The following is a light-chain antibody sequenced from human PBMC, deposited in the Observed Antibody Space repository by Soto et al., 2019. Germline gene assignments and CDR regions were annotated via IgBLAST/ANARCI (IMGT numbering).Light chain of an antibody. J-gene: IGKJ5*01. V-gene: IGKV3-20*01. CDR1: QSVSSS. CDR2: GAS. Sequence: VLTQSPGTLSLSPGDVATLSCRASQSVSSSLAWYQQKPGQAPRILIYGASSRATGIPDRFSGSGSGTDFTLTISRLEPEDFAVYYCQQYGSSPITFGQGTRLEIK. CDR3: QQYGSSPIT.